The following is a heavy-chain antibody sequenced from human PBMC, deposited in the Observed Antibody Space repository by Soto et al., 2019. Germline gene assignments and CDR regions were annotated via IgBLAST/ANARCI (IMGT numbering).Heavy chain of an antibody. J-gene: IGHJ6*02. CDR3: TTYTGYGMEV. CDR1: GFIVSSKY. V-gene: IGHV3-53*02. Sequence: EVQMVETGGGLSRPGGSLRLSCAVSGFIVSSKYMNWVRQAPGKGLEWVSVIYTGGSTHYADSARGRFTISRDSAKNTLYRQMNSRSAEYAAVYYCTTYTGYGMEVWGQGTTVTVSS. D-gene: IGHD3-16*01. CDR2: IYTGGST.